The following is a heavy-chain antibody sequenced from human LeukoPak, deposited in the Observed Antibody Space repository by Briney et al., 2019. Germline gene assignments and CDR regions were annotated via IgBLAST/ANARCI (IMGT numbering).Heavy chain of an antibody. D-gene: IGHD3-10*01. J-gene: IGHJ4*02. CDR1: GFSLSTSGVG. V-gene: IGHV2-5*02. Sequence: SGPTLVNPTQTLTLTCTFSGFSLSTSGVGVGRIRQPPGKALEWLALIYWDDDKRYSPSLKSRLTITKDTSKNQVVLTMTNMDPVDTATYYCAPVTMVRGVIQTFDYWGQGTLVTVSS. CDR3: APVTMVRGVIQTFDY. CDR2: IYWDDDK.